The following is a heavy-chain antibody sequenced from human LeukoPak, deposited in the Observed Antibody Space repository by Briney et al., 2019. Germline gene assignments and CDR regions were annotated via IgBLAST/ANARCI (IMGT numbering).Heavy chain of an antibody. D-gene: IGHD3-22*01. J-gene: IGHJ4*02. V-gene: IGHV3-23*01. CDR2: ISGSGGST. CDR3: AKGGSSGYYYYFDY. CDR1: GFTFSSYA. Sequence: GGSLRLSCAASGFTFSSYAMSWVRQAPGKGLEWVSAISGSGGSTYYADSVKGRFTISRDNSKNTVYLQMNSLRAEDTAVYYCAKGGSSGYYYYFDYWGQGTLVTVSS.